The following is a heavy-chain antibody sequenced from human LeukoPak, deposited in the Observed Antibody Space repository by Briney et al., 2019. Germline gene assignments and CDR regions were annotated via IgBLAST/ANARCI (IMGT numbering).Heavy chain of an antibody. J-gene: IGHJ4*02. CDR3: ARLYSSSFPLY. CDR2: IYYSGST. D-gene: IGHD6-6*01. Sequence: PSEALSLTCTVSGGSISGYYWSWLRQPPGKGLEWIGYIYYSGSTNYNPSLKSRVTISVDTSKNQFSLKLSSVTAADTAVYYCARLYSSSFPLYWGQGTLVTVSS. V-gene: IGHV4-59*08. CDR1: GGSISGYY.